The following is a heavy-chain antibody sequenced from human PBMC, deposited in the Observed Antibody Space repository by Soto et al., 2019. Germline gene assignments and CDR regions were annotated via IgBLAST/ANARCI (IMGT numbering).Heavy chain of an antibody. D-gene: IGHD1-1*01. CDR1: GFSLGTRGVG. CDR2: IYWDDDK. J-gene: IGHJ4*02. CDR3: VHRHPTLLAWNDGGGSFDY. V-gene: IGHV2-5*02. Sequence: QITLKESGPTLVKPTQTLTLTCTFSGFSLGTRGVGVGWIRQPPGKALEWLALIYWDDDKRYSPSLKARLTITKDTSKNQVVLTMNNMDPVDTATYYCVHRHPTLLAWNDGGGSFDYWGQGTLVTVSS.